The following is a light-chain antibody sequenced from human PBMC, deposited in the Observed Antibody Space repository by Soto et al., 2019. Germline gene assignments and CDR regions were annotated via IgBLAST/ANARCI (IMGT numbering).Light chain of an antibody. CDR1: SSDIDTYGQ. Sequence: QSVLTQPASVSGSPGQSITISCTGTSSDIDTYGQVSWYQQHPGKAPQLIIYEVYNRASGLSNRLSGSKSDNTASLTISGLQAGDEADYCCCSYTTGSTLVFGTGTKVTV. J-gene: IGLJ1*01. V-gene: IGLV2-14*01. CDR2: EVY. CDR3: CSYTTGSTLV.